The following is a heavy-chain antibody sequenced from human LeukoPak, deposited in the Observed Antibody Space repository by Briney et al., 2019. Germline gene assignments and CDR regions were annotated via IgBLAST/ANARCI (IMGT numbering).Heavy chain of an antibody. Sequence: ASVKVSCKASGYTFTSYYIHWVRQAPGQGLEWMGLINPSGGSTNYAQKFQGRVTMTRDTSTSTVYMELSSLRSEDTAVYYCALEVRGANDAFDIWGQGTMVTVSS. CDR3: ALEVRGANDAFDI. J-gene: IGHJ3*02. CDR1: GYTFTSYY. D-gene: IGHD3-10*01. CDR2: INPSGGST. V-gene: IGHV1-46*01.